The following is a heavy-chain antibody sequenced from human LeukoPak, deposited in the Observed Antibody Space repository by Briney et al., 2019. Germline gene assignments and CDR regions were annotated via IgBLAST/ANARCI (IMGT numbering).Heavy chain of an antibody. CDR1: GGSISDYY. J-gene: IGHJ4*02. V-gene: IGHV4-59*01. Sequence: KPSETLSLTCIVSGGSISDYYWGWFRQPPGKGLEWIGYIHDSGRTNYNASLKGRASISVDTSRRQFSLKLTSVTAADTAIYYCTTGGGWLTDYWGQGTLVTVSS. CDR2: IHDSGRT. D-gene: IGHD5-24*01. CDR3: TTGGGWLTDY.